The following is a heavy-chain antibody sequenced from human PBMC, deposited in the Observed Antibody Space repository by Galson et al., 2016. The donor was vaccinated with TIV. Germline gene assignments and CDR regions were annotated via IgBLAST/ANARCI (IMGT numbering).Heavy chain of an antibody. CDR2: IYYTGTT. Sequence: SETLSLTCTVSGYSISSGYYWGWIRQFPGKGLEWMGSIYYTGTTYTNPSLKSRLTLSEDTSNNQASLRLSSVTAADTAVYYCAREGSTVTMHHYFGLDVWGQGATVIVSS. J-gene: IGHJ6*02. V-gene: IGHV4-38-2*02. CDR3: AREGSTVTMHHYFGLDV. D-gene: IGHD4-17*01. CDR1: GYSISSGYY.